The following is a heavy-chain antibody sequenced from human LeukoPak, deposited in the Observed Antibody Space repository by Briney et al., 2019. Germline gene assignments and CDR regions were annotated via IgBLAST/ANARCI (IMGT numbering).Heavy chain of an antibody. CDR3: ARASYSSGWYGTPNFDY. Sequence: GRSLRLSCAASGFTFSTYAMHWVRQAPGEGLEWVAVISSDGSDNYYADSVKGRFTISRDNSKNTLYRQMNSLRAEDTAVYYCARASYSSGWYGTPNFDYWGQGTLVTVSS. CDR2: ISSDGSDN. V-gene: IGHV3-30*04. CDR1: GFTFSTYA. D-gene: IGHD6-19*01. J-gene: IGHJ4*02.